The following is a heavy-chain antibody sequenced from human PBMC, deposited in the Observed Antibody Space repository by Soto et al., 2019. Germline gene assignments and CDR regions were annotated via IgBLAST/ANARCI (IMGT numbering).Heavy chain of an antibody. Sequence: SETLSLTCTVSGDSISSYYWNWIRQPPGKGLEWIGYIYYSGSTNYNPSLKSRVTISVDTSKNQFSLKLSSVTAADTAVYYCARSYCSGGSCYLLGYYGMDVWGQGTTVTVSS. CDR2: IYYSGST. CDR3: ARSYCSGGSCYLLGYYGMDV. J-gene: IGHJ6*02. CDR1: GDSISSYY. D-gene: IGHD2-15*01. V-gene: IGHV4-59*01.